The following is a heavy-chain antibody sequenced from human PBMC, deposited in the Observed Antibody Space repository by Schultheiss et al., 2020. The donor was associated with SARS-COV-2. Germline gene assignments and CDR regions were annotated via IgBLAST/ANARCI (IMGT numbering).Heavy chain of an antibody. CDR3: AKGWGTAD. CDR1: GFTFSHYE. V-gene: IGHV3-23*01. D-gene: IGHD7-27*01. Sequence: GGSLRLSCVASGFTFSHYEMDWVRQAPGKGLEWVAAISSGGGSTYYADSVKGRFTISRDNSKNTLYLQMNSLRAEDTAVYYCAKGWGTADWGQGTLVTVSS. CDR2: ISSGGGST. J-gene: IGHJ4*02.